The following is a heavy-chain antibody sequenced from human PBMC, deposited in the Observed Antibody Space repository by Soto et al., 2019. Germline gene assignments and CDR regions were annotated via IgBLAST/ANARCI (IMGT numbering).Heavy chain of an antibody. CDR3: VRGSSCTTTTCYNLAWFAP. CDR1: GFTFSDFV. D-gene: IGHD2-2*02. V-gene: IGHV3-33*01. CDR2: LWYDGSDK. Sequence: QVQLVESGGGVVHPGESLRLSCVTSGFTFSDFVMQWVRQAPGKGLGWVAVLWYDGSDKYYADSVKGRFTISRDNSKNTVYLQMNSLRAEDTAVYYCVRGSSCTTTTCYNLAWFAPWGQGTLVTVSS. J-gene: IGHJ5*02.